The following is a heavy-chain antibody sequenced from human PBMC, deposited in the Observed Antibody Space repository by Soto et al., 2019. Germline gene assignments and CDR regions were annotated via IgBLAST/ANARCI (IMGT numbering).Heavy chain of an antibody. Sequence: VQLVQSGAEVKKPGSSVKVSCKASGGTFSSYAISWVRQAPGQGLEWMGGIIPIVGTANYAQKFQGRVTITADTSTSTAYMVLSSLRAEDTAVYYCARDPAGDSNLRRYYYYGMDVWGQGTTVTVSS. D-gene: IGHD3-22*01. CDR3: ARDPAGDSNLRRYYYYGMDV. J-gene: IGHJ6*02. V-gene: IGHV1-69*06. CDR1: GGTFSSYA. CDR2: IIPIVGTA.